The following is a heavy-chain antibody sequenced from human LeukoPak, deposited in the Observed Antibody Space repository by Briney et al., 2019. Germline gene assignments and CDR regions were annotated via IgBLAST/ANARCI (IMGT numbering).Heavy chain of an antibody. Sequence: SETLSLTCAVYGGSFSGYYWSWIRQPPGKGLEWIGEINHSGSTNYNPSLKSRVTISVDTSKNQFSPKLSSVTAADTAVYYCAREKSMTFDIWGQGTMVTVSS. D-gene: IGHD2-8*01. J-gene: IGHJ3*02. CDR2: INHSGST. CDR3: AREKSMTFDI. V-gene: IGHV4-34*01. CDR1: GGSFSGYY.